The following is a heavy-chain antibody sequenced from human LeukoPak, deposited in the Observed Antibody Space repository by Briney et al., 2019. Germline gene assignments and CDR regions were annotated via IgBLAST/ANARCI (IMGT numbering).Heavy chain of an antibody. CDR2: IYYSGST. J-gene: IGHJ4*02. CDR1: GGSISSSSYY. V-gene: IGHV4-39*01. Sequence: SETLSLTCTVSGGSISSSSYYWGWIRQPPGKGLEWIGSIYYSGSTYYNPSLKSRVTISVDTSKNQFSLKLSSVTAADTAVYYCARTGSYCSGGSCYLSFDYWGQGTLVTVSS. CDR3: ARTGSYCSGGSCYLSFDY. D-gene: IGHD2-15*01.